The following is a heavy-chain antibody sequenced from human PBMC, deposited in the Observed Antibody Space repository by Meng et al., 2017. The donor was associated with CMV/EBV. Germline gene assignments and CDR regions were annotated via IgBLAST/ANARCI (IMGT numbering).Heavy chain of an antibody. CDR1: YAFTGYC. D-gene: IGHD3-10*01. CDR3: ACYGAGSGAGSGCFDY. J-gene: IGHJ4*02. CDR2: NSTYNGNT. V-gene: IGHV1-18*01. Sequence: YAFTGYCISCVRRARRRGHGWEGMNSTYNGNTNYTHKLHGRVTVTTATSKSTSNMELRSLRSDDTAVYYCACYGAGSGAGSGCFDYWGQGTLVTVSS.